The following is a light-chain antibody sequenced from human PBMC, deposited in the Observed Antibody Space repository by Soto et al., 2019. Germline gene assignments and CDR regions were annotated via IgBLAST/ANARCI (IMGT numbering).Light chain of an antibody. CDR1: SSDVGAYNY. CDR3: SSYTNSSPYV. V-gene: IGLV2-14*03. CDR2: DVS. J-gene: IGLJ1*01. Sequence: QSVLTQPASVSGSPGQSITISCTGTSSDVGAYNYVSWYQQHPGKVPRLMIYDVSNRPSGVSNRFSGSKSGNTASLTISGLQAEDEADYYCSSYTNSSPYVFGTGTKLTVL.